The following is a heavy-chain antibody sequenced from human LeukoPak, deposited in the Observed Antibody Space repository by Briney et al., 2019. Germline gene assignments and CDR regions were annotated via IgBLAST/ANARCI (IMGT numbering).Heavy chain of an antibody. CDR3: AKAPDIVVVPAAIS. J-gene: IGHJ5*02. Sequence: GGSLRLSCAASGFTFTNYAMSWVRQAPGKGLEFVSAISAAGGSTYYAESVKGRFTISRDNSKNTLYLQMNSLRAEDTAVYYCAKAPDIVVVPAAISWGQGTLVTVSS. D-gene: IGHD2-2*01. V-gene: IGHV3-23*01. CDR1: GFTFTNYA. CDR2: ISAAGGST.